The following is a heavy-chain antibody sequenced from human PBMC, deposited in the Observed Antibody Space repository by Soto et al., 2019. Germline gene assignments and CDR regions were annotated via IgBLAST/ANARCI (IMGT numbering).Heavy chain of an antibody. V-gene: IGHV3-72*01. CDR1: GFTFSDHY. CDR2: TRNKANSYTT. D-gene: IGHD6-19*01. J-gene: IGHJ4*02. CDR3: ARFGSGWYNY. Sequence: EVQLVESGGGLVQPGGSLRLSCAASGFTFSDHYMDWVRQAPGKGLEWVGRTRNKANSYTTEYAASVKGRFTISRDDSKNSLYLQMNSLKTEDTAVYYCARFGSGWYNYWGQRTLVTVSS.